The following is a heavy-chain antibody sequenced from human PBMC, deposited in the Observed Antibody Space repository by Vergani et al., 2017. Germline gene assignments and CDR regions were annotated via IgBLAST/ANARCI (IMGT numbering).Heavy chain of an antibody. D-gene: IGHD3-22*01. J-gene: IGHJ5*02. CDR3: ARLERDSSGYYXFDP. CDR1: GYSFNSYW. Sequence: DVHLVQSGAEVRKPGESLSISCKVSGYSFNSYWLSWVRQLPGKSLKWMGRIYPSDSYTNYSPSFQGHVTISADKSISTAYLQWSSLKASDTAMYYCARLERDSSGYYXFDPWGQGTLVTVSS. V-gene: IGHV5-10-1*03. CDR2: IYPSDSYT.